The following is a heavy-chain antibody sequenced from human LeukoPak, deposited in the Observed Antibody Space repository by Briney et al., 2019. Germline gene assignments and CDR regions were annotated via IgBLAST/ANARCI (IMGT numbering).Heavy chain of an antibody. CDR2: ISSSGSTI. Sequence: GGSLRLSCAASGFTFSDYYMSWIRQAPGKGLEWVSYISSSGSTIYYADSVKGRFTISRDNAKNSLYLQMNSLRAEDTAVYYCARATVTTLSYYFDYWGQGTLVTVSS. CDR1: GFTFSDYY. J-gene: IGHJ4*02. CDR3: ARATVTTLSYYFDY. V-gene: IGHV3-11*04. D-gene: IGHD4-17*01.